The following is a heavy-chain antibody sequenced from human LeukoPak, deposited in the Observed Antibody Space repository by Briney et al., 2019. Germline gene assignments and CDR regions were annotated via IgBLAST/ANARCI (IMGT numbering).Heavy chain of an antibody. CDR2: IKGDGSEK. CDR1: GFTFSSYW. Sequence: GGSLRLSCAASGFTFSSYWMSWVRLAPGRGLEWVANIKGDGSEKWYADSVKGRFTISRDNAQNSVHLQMNSLRAEDTAVYHCARDEYRSRWLHPWGQGTLVTVTS. D-gene: IGHD5-24*01. CDR3: ARDEYRSRWLHP. V-gene: IGHV3-7*01. J-gene: IGHJ5*02.